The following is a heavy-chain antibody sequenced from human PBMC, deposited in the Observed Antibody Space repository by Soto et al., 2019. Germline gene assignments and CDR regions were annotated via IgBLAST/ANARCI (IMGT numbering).Heavy chain of an antibody. Sequence: SETLSLTCTVSGGSISSYYWSWIRQPPGKGLEWIVNIDYSGTAYFSPSLATRVTFHVDTSKNQFSLTLYSVTAADTAVYYCARITGRHLDYWGQGILVTVSS. D-gene: IGHD2-15*01. CDR2: IDYSGTA. V-gene: IGHV4-59*04. CDR3: ARITGRHLDY. CDR1: GGSISSYY. J-gene: IGHJ4*02.